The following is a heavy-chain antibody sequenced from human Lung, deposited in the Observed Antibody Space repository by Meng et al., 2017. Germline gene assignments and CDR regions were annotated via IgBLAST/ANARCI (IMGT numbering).Heavy chain of an antibody. CDR3: AKEEVPNDY. D-gene: IGHD1-1*01. CDR2: ISMIAHNT. V-gene: IGHV3-23*01. CDR1: GLHFSNSA. Sequence: PCDPAAGLVQPGRPLELSYAISGLHFSNSAMRWVRQAPGKGLDWFSGISMIAHNTFYADSVKGRFTISRDNSRNTLYLQMNSLRAEDTAIYYCAKEEVPNDYWGQGTLVTVSS. J-gene: IGHJ4*02.